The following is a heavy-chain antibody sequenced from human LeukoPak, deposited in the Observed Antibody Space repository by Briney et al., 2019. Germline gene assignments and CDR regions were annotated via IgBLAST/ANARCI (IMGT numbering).Heavy chain of an antibody. CDR1: GGTFSSYA. CDR2: IIPIFGTA. V-gene: IGHV1-69*13. CDR3: ARDPIAVAGPFDY. J-gene: IGHJ4*02. D-gene: IGHD6-19*01. Sequence: ASVEVSCKASGGTFSSYAISWVRQAPGHGLEWMGGIIPIFGTANYAQKFQGRVTITADESTSTAYMELSSLRSEDPAVYYCARDPIAVAGPFDYWGQGTLVTVSS.